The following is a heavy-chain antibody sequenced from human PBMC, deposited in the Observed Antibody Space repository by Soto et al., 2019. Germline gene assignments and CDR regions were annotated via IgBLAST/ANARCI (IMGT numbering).Heavy chain of an antibody. J-gene: IGHJ4*02. V-gene: IGHV4-31*03. CDR2: IYYSGST. CDR1: GGSISSGGYY. Sequence: SETLSLTCTVSGGSISSGGYYWSWIRQHPGKGLEWIGYIYYSGSTYYNPSLKSRVTISVDTSKNQFSLKLSSVTAADTAVYYCARNTGMFYSHFDYWGQGTLVTVSS. CDR3: ARNTGMFYSHFDY. D-gene: IGHD2-15*01.